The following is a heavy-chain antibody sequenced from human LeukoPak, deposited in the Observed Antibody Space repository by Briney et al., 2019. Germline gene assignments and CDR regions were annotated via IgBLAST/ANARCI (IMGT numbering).Heavy chain of an antibody. D-gene: IGHD3-10*01. V-gene: IGHV1-46*01. CDR3: ARASMVRGVMKY. Sequence: ASVKVSCKASGYTFTSYYMHWVRQAPGQGLEWMGIINPSGGNTNYAQKLQGRVTMTTDTSTSTAYMELRSLRSDDTAVYYCARASMVRGVMKYWGQGTLVTVSS. CDR2: INPSGGNT. J-gene: IGHJ4*02. CDR1: GYTFTSYY.